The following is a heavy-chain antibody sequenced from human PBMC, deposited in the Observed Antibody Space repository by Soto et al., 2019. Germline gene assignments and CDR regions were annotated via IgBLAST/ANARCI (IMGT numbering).Heavy chain of an antibody. J-gene: IGHJ4*02. Sequence: GGSLRLSCAASGFTFSNAWMSWVRQAPGKGLEWVGRIKSKTDGETTDYAAPVKGRFTISRDDSKNTLYLQMNSLKTEDTAVYYCTTDQEATIDYWGQGTLVTVSS. CDR3: TTDQEATIDY. CDR1: GFTFSNAW. V-gene: IGHV3-15*01. D-gene: IGHD5-12*01. CDR2: IKSKTDGETT.